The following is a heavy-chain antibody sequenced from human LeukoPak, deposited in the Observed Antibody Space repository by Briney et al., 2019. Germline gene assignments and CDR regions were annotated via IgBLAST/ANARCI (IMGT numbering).Heavy chain of an antibody. CDR1: GFTFSSYA. CDR3: ASLMTTVTTGDY. D-gene: IGHD4-17*01. CDR2: IWYDGSNK. V-gene: IGHV3-33*08. J-gene: IGHJ4*02. Sequence: GGSLRLSCAASGFTFSSYAMSWVRQAPGKGLEWVAVIWYDGSNKYYADSVKGRFTISRDNSKNTLYLQMNSLRAEDTAVYYCASLMTTVTTGDYWGQGTLVTVSS.